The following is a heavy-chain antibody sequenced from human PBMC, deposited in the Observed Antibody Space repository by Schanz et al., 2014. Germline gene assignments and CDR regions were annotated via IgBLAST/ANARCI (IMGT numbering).Heavy chain of an antibody. Sequence: QVQLMQSGAEMKKPGASVKVSCKASGYSFTDFYIHWLRQAPGQGPEWLGWINPNSDGTKYAQKFQGRVPMTRDTSVNTAYLYLSSLTSDDTAVYYCARGDVNWFDPWGQGTLVTVSS. J-gene: IGHJ5*02. CDR2: INPNSDGT. V-gene: IGHV1-2*02. CDR1: GYSFTDFY. CDR3: ARGDVNWFDP.